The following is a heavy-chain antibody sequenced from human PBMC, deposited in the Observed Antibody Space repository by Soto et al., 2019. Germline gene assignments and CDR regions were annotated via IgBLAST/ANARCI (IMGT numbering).Heavy chain of an antibody. CDR1: GDSISRSYW. V-gene: IGHV4-4*02. Sequence: SETLSLTCAVSGDSISRSYWWSWVRQFPGKGLEWIGEIYHSGSTIYNPSLQSRVTISVDKSKNQFSLKMTSVTAADTAVYYCAREKITGLFDYWGQGNLVTVSS. D-gene: IGHD2-8*02. J-gene: IGHJ4*02. CDR2: IYHSGST. CDR3: AREKITGLFDY.